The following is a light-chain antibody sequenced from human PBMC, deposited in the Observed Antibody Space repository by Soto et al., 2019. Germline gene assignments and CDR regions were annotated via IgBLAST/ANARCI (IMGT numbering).Light chain of an antibody. CDR2: KAS. CDR3: QHYNSYSEA. CDR1: QTISSW. Sequence: EIQMTRSPSTLSGSVGDRVTSTCLASQTISSWLAWYQQRPGKANKLLIYKASTLKSGVTSRFSGSGSGTEFTLTISSLQPDDFATYYCQHYNSYSEAFGQGTKVDIK. J-gene: IGKJ1*01. V-gene: IGKV1-5*03.